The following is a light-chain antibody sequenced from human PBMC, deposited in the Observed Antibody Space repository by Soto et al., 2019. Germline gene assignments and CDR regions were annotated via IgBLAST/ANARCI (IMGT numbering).Light chain of an antibody. CDR2: DAS. J-gene: IGKJ1*01. V-gene: IGKV3D-15*01. CDR1: QSVSNF. Sequence: EILMTQSPATLSVSPGERATLSCRASQSVSNFLAWYQQIPGQAPSLLIYDASNRATGIPARFSGSGSGTEFTLTITRLEPEDSAVYFCQHYGYSQWTFGQGTKVDIK. CDR3: QHYGYSQWT.